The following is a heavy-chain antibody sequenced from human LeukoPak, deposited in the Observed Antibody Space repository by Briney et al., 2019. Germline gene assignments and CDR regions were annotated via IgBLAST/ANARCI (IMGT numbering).Heavy chain of an antibody. CDR3: ARGGYIPAARYYFDY. CDR1: GFTFSSYD. Sequence: PGGSPRLSCAASGFTFSSYDMHWVRQAPGKGLEWVAVTSYDGSNKNYADSVKGRFTISRDKSKNTLYLQMSSLRAEDTAVYYCARGGYIPAARYYFDYWGQGTLVTVSS. CDR2: TSYDGSNK. J-gene: IGHJ4*02. D-gene: IGHD2-2*01. V-gene: IGHV3-30*03.